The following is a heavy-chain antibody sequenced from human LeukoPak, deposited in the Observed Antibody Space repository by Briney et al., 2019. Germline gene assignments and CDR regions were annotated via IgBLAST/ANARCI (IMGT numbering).Heavy chain of an antibody. CDR1: GFTFSSYG. V-gene: IGHV3-30*02. D-gene: IGHD3-22*01. Sequence: PGGSLRLSCAASGFTFSSYGMHWVRQAPGKGLEWVAFIQYDGSNKYYADSVKGRFTISRDNSKNTLYLQMSSLRAEDTAVYYCARHWYYYDSSGYYYVFWGQGTLVTVSS. CDR2: IQYDGSNK. CDR3: ARHWYYYDSSGYYYVF. J-gene: IGHJ4*02.